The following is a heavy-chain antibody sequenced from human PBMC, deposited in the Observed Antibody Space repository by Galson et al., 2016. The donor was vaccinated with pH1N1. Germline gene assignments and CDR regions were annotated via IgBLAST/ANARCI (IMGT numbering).Heavy chain of an antibody. CDR3: VRDSEYSAYDPFV. CDR2: VLYDGNNQ. CDR1: GFSFSTNA. V-gene: IGHV3-30-3*01. Sequence: SLRLSCAASGFSFSTNAMHWVRQAPGKGLEWVAVVLYDGNNQYFADSVKGRFTISRDNSKNTVYLQMNRLRAEDTAVYYCVRDSEYSAYDPFVGGQGTQVSVSS. D-gene: IGHD5-12*01. J-gene: IGHJ4*02.